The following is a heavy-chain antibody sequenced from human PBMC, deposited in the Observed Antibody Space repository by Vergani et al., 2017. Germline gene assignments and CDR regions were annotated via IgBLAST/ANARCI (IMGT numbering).Heavy chain of an antibody. D-gene: IGHD3-22*01. CDR2: IYSGGST. Sequence: EVQLVETGGGLIQPGGSLRLSCAASGFTVSSNYISWVRQAPGKGLEWVSVIYSGGSTYYADSVKGRFTISRDNSKNTLYLQMNSLRAEDTAVYYCAKAPYDSSFDPWGQGTLVTVSS. V-gene: IGHV3-53*02. CDR1: GFTVSSNY. CDR3: AKAPYDSSFDP. J-gene: IGHJ5*02.